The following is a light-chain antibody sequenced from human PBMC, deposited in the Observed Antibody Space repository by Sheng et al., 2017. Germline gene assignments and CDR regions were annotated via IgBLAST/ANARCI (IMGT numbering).Light chain of an antibody. CDR2: WAS. J-gene: IGKJ1*01. CDR1: QSVLLSSSNKDY. V-gene: IGKV4-1*01. CDR3: QQYYSTLWT. Sequence: DIVMTQSPDSLAVSLGERATINCKSSQSVLLSSSNKDYLAWYQQKPGQSPKLLIYWASTRASGVPDRFSGSGSGTDFTLTISSLQAEDVAVYYCQQYYSTLWTFGQGTKVEIK.